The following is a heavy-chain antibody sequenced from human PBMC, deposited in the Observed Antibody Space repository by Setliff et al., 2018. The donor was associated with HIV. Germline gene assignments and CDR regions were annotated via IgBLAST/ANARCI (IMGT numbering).Heavy chain of an antibody. Sequence: GGSLRLSCAASGFTFSSYGMHWVRQAPGKGLEWVAIISYDGSNQYYAASVKGRFSISRDDSTNTVFLQMNSLKTDDTAVYYCSADTEDSYNFYNCDYWGPGIQVTVSS. D-gene: IGHD1-1*01. CDR1: GFTFSSYG. CDR3: SADTEDSYNFYNCDY. V-gene: IGHV3-30*03. J-gene: IGHJ4*02. CDR2: ISYDGSNQ.